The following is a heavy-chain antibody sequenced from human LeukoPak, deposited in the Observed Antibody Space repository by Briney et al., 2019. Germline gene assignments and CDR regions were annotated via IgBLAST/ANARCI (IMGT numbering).Heavy chain of an antibody. CDR2: TYYRSKWYN. CDR1: GDSLSSNSAA. CDR3: ARGNYGFGH. V-gene: IGHV6-1*01. D-gene: IGHD3-10*01. J-gene: IGHJ4*02. Sequence: SQTLSLTCALSGDSLSSNSAAWHWIRQSPARGLEWLVRTYYRSKWYNDYAVPVKSRITINPDTSKNQFFLQLNSVTPEDTAVYYCARGNYGFGHWGQGTLVTVSS.